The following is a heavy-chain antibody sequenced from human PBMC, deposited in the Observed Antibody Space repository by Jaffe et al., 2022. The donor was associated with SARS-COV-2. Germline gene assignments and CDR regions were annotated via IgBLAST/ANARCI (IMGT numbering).Heavy chain of an antibody. J-gene: IGHJ6*02. CDR1: GYTFTSYD. CDR3: ARGLEYGWYPVFQECHMDV. V-gene: IGHV1-8*01. Sequence: QVQLVQSGAEVKKPGASVKVSCKASGYTFTSYDINWVRQATGQGLEWMGWMNPNSGNTGYAQKFQGRVTMTRNTSISTAYMELSSLRSEDTAVYYCARGLEYGWYPVFQECHMDVWGQGTTVTVSS. D-gene: IGHD6-19*01. CDR2: MNPNSGNT.